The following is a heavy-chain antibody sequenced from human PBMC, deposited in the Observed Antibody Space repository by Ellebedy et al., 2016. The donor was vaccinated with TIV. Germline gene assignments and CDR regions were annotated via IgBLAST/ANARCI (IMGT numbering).Heavy chain of an antibody. CDR3: ARVAAAGHFSYSDY. V-gene: IGHV4-39*01. CDR2: ISYRGST. J-gene: IGHJ4*02. Sequence: SETLSLTXTVSGCSIVNSPYFWGWIRQPPGKGLDWIGSISYRGSTYYTPSLKSRVTMSVDTSRGQFSLKMRSVTAADTAVYYCARVAAAGHFSYSDYWGQGTLITVSS. D-gene: IGHD6-13*01. CDR1: GCSIVNSPYF.